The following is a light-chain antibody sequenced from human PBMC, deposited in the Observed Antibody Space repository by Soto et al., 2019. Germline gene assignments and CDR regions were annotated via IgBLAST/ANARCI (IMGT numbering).Light chain of an antibody. CDR2: AAS. CDR3: QQSYSTLGAT. J-gene: IGKJ5*01. V-gene: IGKV1-39*01. Sequence: DIQRTQSPSSLSASVGDRVTITCRASPSISSYLNWYQQKPWKAPKLLIYAASSLQSGVPSRFSGSGSGTDFTLTISSLQPEDFATYYCQQSYSTLGATFGQGTRLEIK. CDR1: PSISSY.